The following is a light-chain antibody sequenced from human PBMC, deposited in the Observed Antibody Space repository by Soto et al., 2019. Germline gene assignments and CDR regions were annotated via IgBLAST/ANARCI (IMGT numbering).Light chain of an antibody. CDR3: QQYDDSPGT. CDR2: GAS. CDR1: PSVSSSY. V-gene: IGKV3-20*01. J-gene: IGKJ1*01. Sequence: EIVMTQSPGTLSLSPGERATLSCRASPSVSSSYLAWYQQKPGQAPRLLIYGASNRATAIPDRFSGSGSGTDFTLTISRLEPEDFAVYYCQQYDDSPGTFGQGTKVDIK.